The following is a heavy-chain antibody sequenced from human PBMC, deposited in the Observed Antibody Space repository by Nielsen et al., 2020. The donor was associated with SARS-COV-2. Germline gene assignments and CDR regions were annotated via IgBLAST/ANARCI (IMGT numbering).Heavy chain of an antibody. V-gene: IGHV3-48*01. J-gene: IGHJ4*02. D-gene: IGHD3-22*01. CDR2: ISSSSSTI. Sequence: GGSLRLSCAASGFTFSSYSMNWVRQAPGKGLEWVSYISSSSSTIYYADSVKGRFTISRDNAKNSLYLQMNSLRAEDTALYYCAKIGDYDSSGYTDYWGQGTLVTVSS. CDR1: GFTFSSYS. CDR3: AKIGDYDSSGYTDY.